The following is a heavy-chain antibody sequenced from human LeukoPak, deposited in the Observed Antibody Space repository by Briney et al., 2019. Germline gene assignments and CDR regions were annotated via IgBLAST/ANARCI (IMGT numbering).Heavy chain of an antibody. V-gene: IGHV1-8*01. J-gene: IGHJ4*02. D-gene: IGHD6-13*01. CDR3: ARRQYSSSWYVDY. Sequence: ASVKVSCKASGYTFTNYNINWVRQATGQGLEWMGWMNLNNGNAAYAQRFQGRVTITRDTSASTAYMELSSLRSEDTAVYYCARRQYSSSWYVDYWGQGTLVTVSS. CDR1: GYTFTNYN. CDR2: MNLNNGNA.